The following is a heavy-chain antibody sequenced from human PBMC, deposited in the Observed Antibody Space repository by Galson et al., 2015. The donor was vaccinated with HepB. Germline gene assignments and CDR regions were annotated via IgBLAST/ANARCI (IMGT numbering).Heavy chain of an antibody. D-gene: IGHD1-26*01. Sequence: FLRLSCAASAFTFSNYAMHWARQAPGKGLEWVAGVSYAGSYKYYADSVKGRFTISRDNSRNTLYLQMNSLRAEDTAVYYCAKAAVGWETHNMYYFDFWGQGALVTVSS. CDR3: AKAAVGWETHNMYYFDF. V-gene: IGHV3-30*18. CDR2: VSYAGSYK. CDR1: AFTFSNYA. J-gene: IGHJ4*02.